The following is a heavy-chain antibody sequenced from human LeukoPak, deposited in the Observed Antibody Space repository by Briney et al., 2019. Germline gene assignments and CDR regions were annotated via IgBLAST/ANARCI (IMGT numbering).Heavy chain of an antibody. J-gene: IGHJ6*02. D-gene: IGHD5-12*01. CDR3: AREKGNVAPYYYYGMDV. CDR2: IIPILGIA. Sequence: ASVKVSCKASGGTFSSYAISWVRQAPGQGLEWMGRIIPILGIANYAQKFQGRVTITADKSTSTAYMELSSLRSEDTAVYYCAREKGNVAPYYYYGMDVWGQGTTVTVSS. CDR1: GGTFSSYA. V-gene: IGHV1-69*04.